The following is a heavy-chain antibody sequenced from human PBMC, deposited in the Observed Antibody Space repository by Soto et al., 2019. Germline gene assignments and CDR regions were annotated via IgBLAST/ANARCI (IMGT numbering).Heavy chain of an antibody. CDR3: ASSRITMVPYGMDV. D-gene: IGHD3-10*01. CDR2: INAGNGNT. V-gene: IGHV1-3*01. CDR1: GYTFTSYA. J-gene: IGHJ6*02. Sequence: QVQLVQSGAEVKKPGASVKASCKASGYTFTSYAMHWVRQAPGQRLEWMGWINAGNGNTKYSQKFQGRVTITRDTSASTAYMGLSSLRSEDTAVYYCASSRITMVPYGMDVWGQGTTVTVSS.